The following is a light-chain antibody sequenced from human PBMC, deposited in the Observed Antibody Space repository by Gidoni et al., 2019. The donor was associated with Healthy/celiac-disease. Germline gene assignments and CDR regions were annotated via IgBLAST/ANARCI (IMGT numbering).Light chain of an antibody. Sequence: EMVLTQSQGTLSLSPGERATLSCRASQSVSSSYLAWYQQKPGQAPRLLSYGASSRATGIPDRFSGSVSGTDFTLTISRLEPEDFAVYYCQQYGSSPWTFGQGTKVEIK. CDR3: QQYGSSPWT. J-gene: IGKJ1*01. CDR2: GAS. CDR1: QSVSSSY. V-gene: IGKV3-20*01.